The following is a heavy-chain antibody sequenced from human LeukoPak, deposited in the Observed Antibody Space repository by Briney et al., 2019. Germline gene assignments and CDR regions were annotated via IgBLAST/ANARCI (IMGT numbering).Heavy chain of an antibody. J-gene: IGHJ4*02. CDR1: GGSISSYY. CDR2: IYYSGST. V-gene: IGHV4-59*01. CDR3: ARSKDILTGYCFDY. D-gene: IGHD3-9*01. Sequence: SETLSLTCTVSGGSISSYYWSWIRQPPGKGLEWLGYIYYSGSTSYNPSLRSRVTISVDTSKNQFSLKLNSVTAADTAVYYCARSKDILTGYCFDYWGLGTLVTVSS.